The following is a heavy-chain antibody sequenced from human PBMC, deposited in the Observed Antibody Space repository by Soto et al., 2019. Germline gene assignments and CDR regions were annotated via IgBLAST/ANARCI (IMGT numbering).Heavy chain of an antibody. Sequence: SETLSLTCTVSGGSISSYYWSWIRQPPGKGLEWIGYIYYSGSTNYNPSLKSRVTISVDTSKNQFSLKLSSVTAADTAVYYCARVIWDYYGMDVWGQGPTVTVSS. CDR3: ARVIWDYYGMDV. D-gene: IGHD3-16*01. CDR2: IYYSGST. V-gene: IGHV4-59*01. CDR1: GGSISSYY. J-gene: IGHJ6*02.